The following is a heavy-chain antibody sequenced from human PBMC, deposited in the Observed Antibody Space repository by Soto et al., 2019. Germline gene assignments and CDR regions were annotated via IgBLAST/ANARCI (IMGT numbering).Heavy chain of an antibody. CDR2: INPFDGSR. D-gene: IGHD3-10*01. J-gene: IGHJ4*02. Sequence: QVQLVQSGAEVKKPGASVKVSCKASGYIFTSYYIHWVRQAPGQGLEWMGGINPFDGSRMFAQSFQGRVTMTRDTSTSTVYMEVSSLRSEDTAVYYCSRVDPGETSPFDHWGQGTLVTVSS. V-gene: IGHV1-46*03. CDR3: SRVDPGETSPFDH. CDR1: GYIFTSYY.